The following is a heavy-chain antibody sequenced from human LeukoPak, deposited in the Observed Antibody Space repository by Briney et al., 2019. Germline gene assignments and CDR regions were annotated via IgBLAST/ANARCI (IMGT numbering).Heavy chain of an antibody. Sequence: GGSLRLSCAASGFTFSSYAMHWVRQAPGKGLEWVAVISYDGSNKYYADSVKGRFTISRDNSKNTLYLQVNSLRAEDTAVYYCARLHVDTAMVPIDYWGQGTLVTVSS. CDR2: ISYDGSNK. CDR1: GFTFSSYA. CDR3: ARLHVDTAMVPIDY. J-gene: IGHJ4*02. D-gene: IGHD5-18*01. V-gene: IGHV3-30-3*01.